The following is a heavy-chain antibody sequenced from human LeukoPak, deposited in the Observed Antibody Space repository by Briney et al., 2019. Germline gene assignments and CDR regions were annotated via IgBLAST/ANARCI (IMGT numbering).Heavy chain of an antibody. V-gene: IGHV3-7*03. CDR2: IKQDGSEK. Sequence: PGGSLRLSCAASGFTFSSYWMSWVRQAPGKGLEWVANIKQDGSEKYYVDSVKGRFTISRDNAKNSLYLQMNSLRAEDTAVYYCAKTMTPLWFGDGLGYYFDYWGQGTLVTVSS. CDR1: GFTFSSYW. D-gene: IGHD3-10*01. J-gene: IGHJ4*02. CDR3: AKTMTPLWFGDGLGYYFDY.